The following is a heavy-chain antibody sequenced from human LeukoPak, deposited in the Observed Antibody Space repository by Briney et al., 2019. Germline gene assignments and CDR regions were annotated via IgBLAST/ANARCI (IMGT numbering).Heavy chain of an antibody. D-gene: IGHD3-16*01. Sequence: GGSLRLSCAASGFTFSSYAMHWVRQAPGKGLEWVAVISYDGSNKYYADSVKGRFTISRDNSKNTLYLQMNSLRAEDTAVYYCARELLLQWGYVSYFDYWGQGTLVTVSS. CDR3: ARELLLQWGYVSYFDY. CDR2: ISYDGSNK. V-gene: IGHV3-30*14. CDR1: GFTFSSYA. J-gene: IGHJ4*02.